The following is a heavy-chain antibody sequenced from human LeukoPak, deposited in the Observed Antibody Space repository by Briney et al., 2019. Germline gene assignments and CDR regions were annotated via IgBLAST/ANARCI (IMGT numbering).Heavy chain of an antibody. CDR1: GYTFTSYD. CDR3: ARAPRDTRYYYYMDV. D-gene: IGHD2-2*01. Sequence: ASVKVSCKASGYTFTSYDINWVRQATGQGLEWMGWMNPNSGNTGYAQKFQGRGTITMNTSISTAYMELSSLRSEDTAVYYCARAPRDTRYYYYMDVWGKGTTVTVSS. V-gene: IGHV1-8*03. CDR2: MNPNSGNT. J-gene: IGHJ6*03.